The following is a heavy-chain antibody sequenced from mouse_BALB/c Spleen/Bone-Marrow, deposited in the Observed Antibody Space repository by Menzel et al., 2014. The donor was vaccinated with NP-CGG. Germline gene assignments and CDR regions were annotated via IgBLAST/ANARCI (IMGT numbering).Heavy chain of an antibody. V-gene: IGHV6-6*01. Sequence: EVKLVESGGGLVQPGGSMKLSCAASGFTFSDAWMDWVRQSPEKGLEWVAEIRTKADNHATYYTESVKGRFTISRDDSKSGVYLQMSNLRAEDTGIYYSTGDSGRLWFFDVWGAGTAVTVSS. J-gene: IGHJ1*01. CDR2: IRTKADNHAT. CDR3: TGDSGRLWFFDV. CDR1: GFTFSDAW. D-gene: IGHD1-1*01.